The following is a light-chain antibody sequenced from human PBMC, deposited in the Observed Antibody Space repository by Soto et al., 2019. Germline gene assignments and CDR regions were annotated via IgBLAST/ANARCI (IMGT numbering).Light chain of an antibody. J-gene: IGKJ2*01. CDR3: QQYNSWPPRYT. CDR1: QSVSRA. CDR2: DSS. V-gene: IGKV3-15*01. Sequence: DIVLTQSPATLSVSPGESASLSCRASQSVSRALAWYQHVPGQAPRLLIYDSSTRATGAPARFSGSGSGTRFTLTISSLQSEDFAVYYCQQYNSWPPRYTFGQGTKLEI.